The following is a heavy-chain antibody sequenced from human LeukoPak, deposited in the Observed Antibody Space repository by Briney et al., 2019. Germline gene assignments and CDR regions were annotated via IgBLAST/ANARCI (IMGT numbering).Heavy chain of an antibody. CDR1: GGSISSSSYY. Sequence: SETLSLTCTVSGGSISSSSYYWGWIRQPPGKGLEWIGTIYYSGSTYYDPSLKSRVTISVDTAEYQFSLKLSSVTAADTAVYYCARHLTGYYYNYYYYSMDVWGQGTTVTVSS. D-gene: IGHD3-9*01. J-gene: IGHJ6*02. CDR3: ARHLTGYYYNYYYYSMDV. V-gene: IGHV4-39*01. CDR2: IYYSGST.